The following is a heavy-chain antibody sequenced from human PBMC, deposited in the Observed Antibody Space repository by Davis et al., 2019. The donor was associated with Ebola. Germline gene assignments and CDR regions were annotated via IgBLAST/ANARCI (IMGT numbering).Heavy chain of an antibody. V-gene: IGHV1-3*01. CDR1: GYTFTNYA. CDR3: ARAAFGYNSGWYADY. CDR2: IHGGNGNR. D-gene: IGHD6-19*01. J-gene: IGHJ4*02. Sequence: ASVQVSCKAPGYTFTNYAMHWVRQAPGQRLEWMGWIHGGNGNRKYSQKFQGRVTITMDTSASTAYMELSSLRSEDTAVYYCARAAFGYNSGWYADYWGQGTLVTVSS.